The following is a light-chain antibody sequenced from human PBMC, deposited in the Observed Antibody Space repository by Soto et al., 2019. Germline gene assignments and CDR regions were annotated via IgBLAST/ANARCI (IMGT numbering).Light chain of an antibody. Sequence: EIVLTQSPGTLSFSPGERATLSCRASQSVSSTSLAWYQQKPGQAPRLLIYGASNRATGIPDRFSGSGSATDFSLTISRLEPEDFAVYYCQQYDGYPPWTFGLGTKVEFK. V-gene: IGKV3-20*01. J-gene: IGKJ1*01. CDR3: QQYDGYPPWT. CDR2: GAS. CDR1: QSVSSTS.